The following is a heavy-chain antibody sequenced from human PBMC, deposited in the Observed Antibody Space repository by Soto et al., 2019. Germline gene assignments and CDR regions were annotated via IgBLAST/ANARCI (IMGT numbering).Heavy chain of an antibody. V-gene: IGHV1-18*01. CDR1: GYTFTSYG. CDR3: ARDLGSSGWEYYFDY. CDR2: ISAYNGNT. J-gene: IGHJ4*02. Sequence: QVQLVQSGAEVKKPGASVKVSCKASGYTFTSYGISWVRQAPGQGLEWMGWISAYNGNTNYAQKLQGRVTMTTDTPTSTVYIELSSLRSDDTAVYYFARDLGSSGWEYYFDYWGQGTLVTVSS. D-gene: IGHD6-19*01.